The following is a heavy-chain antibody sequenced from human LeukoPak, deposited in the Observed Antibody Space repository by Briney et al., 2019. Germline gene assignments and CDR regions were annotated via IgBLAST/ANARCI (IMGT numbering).Heavy chain of an antibody. J-gene: IGHJ4*02. V-gene: IGHV3-9*01. CDR1: GFTFDDYA. Sequence: TGGSLRLSCAASGFTFDDYAMHWVRQAPGKGLEWVSGISWNSGSIGYADSVKGRFTISRDNAKNSLYLQMNSLRAEDTAVYYCARDPGKRSDWGQGTLVTVSS. CDR3: ARDPGKRSD. CDR2: ISWNSGSI.